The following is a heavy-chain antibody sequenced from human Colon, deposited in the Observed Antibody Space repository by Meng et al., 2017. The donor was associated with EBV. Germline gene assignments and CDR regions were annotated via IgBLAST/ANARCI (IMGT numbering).Heavy chain of an antibody. CDR3: AKSRGEQWLIYY. J-gene: IGHJ4*02. V-gene: IGHV3-23*04. CDR2: ISGSGGHT. CDR1: GFTFSNYA. D-gene: IGHD6-19*01. Sequence: VALVESGGGLVQPGGSLRLSCAASGFTFSNYAMNWVRQAPGQGLEWVSAISGSGGHTYYADSVKGRFTISRDNAKNTVHLQLNSLRVEDTALYFCAKSRGEQWLIYYWGQGTLVTASS.